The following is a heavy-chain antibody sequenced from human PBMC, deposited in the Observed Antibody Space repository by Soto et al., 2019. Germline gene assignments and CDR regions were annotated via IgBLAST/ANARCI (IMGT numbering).Heavy chain of an antibody. CDR2: IIPIFGTA. CDR3: ARTPPVTTFVLGSLDA. CDR1: GGTFSSYA. V-gene: IGHV1-69*13. D-gene: IGHD4-17*01. J-gene: IGHJ6*02. Sequence: GASVKVSCKASGGTFSSYAISWVRQAPGQGLEWMGGIIPIFGTANYAQKFQGRVTITADESTSTAYMELSSLRSEDTAVYYCARTPPVTTFVLGSLDAWGQGTTVTISS.